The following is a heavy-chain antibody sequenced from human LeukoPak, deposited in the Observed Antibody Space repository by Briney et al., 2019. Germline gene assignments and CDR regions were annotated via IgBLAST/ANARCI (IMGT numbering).Heavy chain of an antibody. CDR2: IYYSGST. CDR3: ASSGYYLNWFDP. J-gene: IGHJ5*02. CDR1: GGSISSGDYY. V-gene: IGHV4-30-4*01. Sequence: SQTLSLTCTVSGGSISSGDYYWSWIRQPPGKGLEWIGYIYYSGSTYYNPPLKSRVTISVDTSKNQFSLKLSSVTAADTAVYYCASSGYYLNWFDPWGQGTLVTVSS. D-gene: IGHD3-22*01.